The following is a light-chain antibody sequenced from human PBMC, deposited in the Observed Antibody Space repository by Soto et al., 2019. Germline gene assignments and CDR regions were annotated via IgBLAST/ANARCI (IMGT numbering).Light chain of an antibody. CDR3: QQYGSSPPWT. V-gene: IGKV3-20*01. Sequence: DIVLTQSPGTLSLSPGERATLSCRASQSVSSSYLAWYQQKPGQAPRLLIYGASSRATGIPDRFSGSGSGTDFTLTISRLEPEDFAVYYCQQYGSSPPWTFGQGTKVDSK. J-gene: IGKJ1*01. CDR2: GAS. CDR1: QSVSSSY.